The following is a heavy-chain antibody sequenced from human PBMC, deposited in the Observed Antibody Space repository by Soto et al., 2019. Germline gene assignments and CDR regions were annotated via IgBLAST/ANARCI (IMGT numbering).Heavy chain of an antibody. CDR1: VVSIRSGGYY. Sequence: PSETVSLTCTFSVVSIRSGGYYWSWFRQNPRRGLEWIGNIYYSGNTYYNPSLKSRLTISVDTSKNQFSLNLSSVTAADTAVYYCARDRLMATAGTARNYFGLDVWGQGTTVTVSS. D-gene: IGHD5-18*01. CDR2: IYYSGNT. V-gene: IGHV4-31*03. CDR3: ARDRLMATAGTARNYFGLDV. J-gene: IGHJ6*02.